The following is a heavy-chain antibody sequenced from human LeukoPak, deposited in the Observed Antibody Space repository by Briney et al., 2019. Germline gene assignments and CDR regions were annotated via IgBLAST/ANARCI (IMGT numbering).Heavy chain of an antibody. CDR3: ARMMTDFDGSGHDIQRGAFDI. V-gene: IGHV3-30*04. J-gene: IGHJ3*02. CDR1: GFTFNRYR. D-gene: IGHD3-22*01. CDR2: ISYDGRYQ. Sequence: RAGGSLRLSCAASGFTFNRYRIHWVRQAPGKGLEWVAVISYDGRYQFYADSVKGRFTVSRDNSKNTLFLQMNSLRAEDTAVYHCARMMTDFDGSGHDIQRGAFDIWGQGTMVTVS.